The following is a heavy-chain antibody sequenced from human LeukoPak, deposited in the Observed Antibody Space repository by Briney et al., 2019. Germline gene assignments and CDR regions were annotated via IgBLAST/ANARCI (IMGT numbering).Heavy chain of an antibody. CDR3: ARGPNYDFWSGYPVD. Sequence: SVKVSCKASGGTFSSYAISWVRQAPGQGPEWMGGIIPIFGTANYAQKFQGRVTITADESTSTAYMELSSLRSEDTAVYYCARGPNYDFWSGYPVDWGQGTLVTVSS. J-gene: IGHJ4*02. CDR1: GGTFSSYA. V-gene: IGHV1-69*13. CDR2: IIPIFGTA. D-gene: IGHD3-3*01.